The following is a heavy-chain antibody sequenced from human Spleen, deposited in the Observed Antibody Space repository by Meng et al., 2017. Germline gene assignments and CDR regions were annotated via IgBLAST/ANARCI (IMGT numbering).Heavy chain of an antibody. CDR1: GGSFSDYY. D-gene: IGHD4-11*01. V-gene: IGHV4-34*01. J-gene: IGHJ4*02. Sequence: QGQCKQWGAGLLKPSETLSLTCVVSGGSFSDYYWSWIRQPPGKGLEWIGEINHSGSTNYNPSLESRATISVDTSQNNLSLKLSSVTAADSAVYYCARGPTTMAHDFDYWGQGTLVTVSS. CDR2: INHSGST. CDR3: ARGPTTMAHDFDY.